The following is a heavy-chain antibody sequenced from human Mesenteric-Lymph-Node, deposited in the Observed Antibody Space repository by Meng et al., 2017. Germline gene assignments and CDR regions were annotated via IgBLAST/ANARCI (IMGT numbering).Heavy chain of an antibody. CDR1: GFTLSSYG. V-gene: IGHV3-33*06. CDR2: IWYDGSNK. Sequence: VQLAVSGAGVGQPGRSRRPSCAASGFTLSSYGMHWVRQAPGKGLEWVAVIWYDGSNKYYADSVKGRFTISRDNSKNTLYLQMNSLRAEDTAVYYCAKDQQLAPNYWGQGTLVTVSS. J-gene: IGHJ4*02. CDR3: AKDQQLAPNY. D-gene: IGHD6-13*01.